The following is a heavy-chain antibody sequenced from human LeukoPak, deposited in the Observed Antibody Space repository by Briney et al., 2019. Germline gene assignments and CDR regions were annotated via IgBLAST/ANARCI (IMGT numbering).Heavy chain of an antibody. J-gene: IGHJ4*02. CDR2: ISYDGSNK. Sequence: GRSLRLSCAASGFTFSNYAIHWVRQAPGKGLEWVAVISYDGSNKYYADSVKGRFTISRDNSKNTLYLQMNSLRAEDTAVYYCARDMSMIVVVTLPDYWGPGTLVTVSS. D-gene: IGHD3-22*01. CDR1: GFTFSNYA. CDR3: ARDMSMIVVVTLPDY. V-gene: IGHV3-30-3*01.